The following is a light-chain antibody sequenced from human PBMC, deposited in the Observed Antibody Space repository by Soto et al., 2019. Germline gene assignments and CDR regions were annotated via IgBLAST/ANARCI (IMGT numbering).Light chain of an antibody. CDR1: RSNIGAGYD. J-gene: IGLJ2*01. CDR3: QSYGSSLSGVV. V-gene: IGLV1-40*01. CDR2: GNN. Sequence: QSVLTQPPSVSGAPGQRVTISCTGSRSNIGAGYDVHWYQQLRGTAPKLLIYGNNNRPSGVPDRFSGSKSGTSASLAITGLQAEDEADYYCQSYGSSLSGVVFGGGTKLAVL.